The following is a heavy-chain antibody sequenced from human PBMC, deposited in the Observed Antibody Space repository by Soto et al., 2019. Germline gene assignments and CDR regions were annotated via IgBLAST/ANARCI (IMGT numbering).Heavy chain of an antibody. CDR3: ARYRSPGAGEQRFDQ. CDR1: GYXFTNYL. J-gene: IGHJ4*02. CDR2: IYPGDSDA. Sequence: PXEXLKISCKSSGYXFTNYLLAWVRNIPGKGLELMGIIYPGDSDARYSPSFQVQVTFSLDKSISTAYLQWSSLKASDTGMYYCARYRSPGAGEQRFDQWGQGTLATVS. V-gene: IGHV5-51*01. D-gene: IGHD4-17*01.